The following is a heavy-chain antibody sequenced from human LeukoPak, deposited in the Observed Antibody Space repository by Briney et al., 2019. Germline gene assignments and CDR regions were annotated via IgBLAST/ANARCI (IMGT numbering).Heavy chain of an antibody. CDR3: ASFRGSKDAFGI. J-gene: IGHJ3*02. V-gene: IGHV3-64*01. Sequence: GGSLRLSCAASGFTFSSYAMHWVRQAPGKGLEYVPAISSNGGSTYYANSVKGRFTISRDNSKNTLYLQMGSLRAEDMAVYYCASFRGSKDAFGIWGQGTMVTVSS. CDR1: GFTFSSYA. CDR2: ISSNGGST. D-gene: IGHD3-10*01.